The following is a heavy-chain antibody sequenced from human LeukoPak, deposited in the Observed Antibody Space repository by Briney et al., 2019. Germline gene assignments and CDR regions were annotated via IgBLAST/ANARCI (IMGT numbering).Heavy chain of an antibody. CDR3: ARAVGYCSSTSCHYYMDV. Sequence: SETLSLTCAVYGGSFSGYYWSWIRQPPGKGLEWIGEINHSGSTNYNPSLKSRVTISVDTSKNQFSLKLSSVTAADTAVYYCARAVGYCSSTSCHYYMDVWGKGTTVTVSS. D-gene: IGHD2-2*01. V-gene: IGHV4-34*01. J-gene: IGHJ6*03. CDR2: INHSGST. CDR1: GGSFSGYY.